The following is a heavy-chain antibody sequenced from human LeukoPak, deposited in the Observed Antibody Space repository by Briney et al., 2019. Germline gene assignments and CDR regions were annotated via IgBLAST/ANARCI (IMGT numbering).Heavy chain of an antibody. CDR2: INHSGST. J-gene: IGHJ3*02. CDR1: GGSFSGYY. V-gene: IGHV4-34*01. CDR3: ARAGIAAAGTWAKAFDI. Sequence: SETLSLTCDVYGGSFSGYYWSWIRQPPGKGLEWIGEINHSGSTNYNPSLKRRVTISVDTSKNQFSLKLSSVTDADTAVYYCARAGIAAAGTWAKAFDIWDQGTMVTVSS. D-gene: IGHD6-13*01.